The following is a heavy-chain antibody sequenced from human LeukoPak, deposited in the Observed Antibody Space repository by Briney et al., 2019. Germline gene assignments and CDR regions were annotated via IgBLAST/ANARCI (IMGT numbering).Heavy chain of an antibody. J-gene: IGHJ4*02. CDR3: AGLVVGTATIDY. V-gene: IGHV4-4*07. CDR2: VYSSGNT. D-gene: IGHD2-21*02. CDR1: GGYISGYY. Sequence: SETLSLTCTVSGGYISGYYWSWIRQPAGRGLEWIGRVYSSGNTNYNPSLKSRVTMSVDTSKSQFSLKLNSVTAADTAVYHCAGLVVGTATIDYWGQGTLVTVSS.